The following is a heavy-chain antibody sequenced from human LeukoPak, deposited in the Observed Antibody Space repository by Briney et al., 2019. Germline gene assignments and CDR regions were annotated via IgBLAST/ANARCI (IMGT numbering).Heavy chain of an antibody. D-gene: IGHD1-1*01. CDR3: ASNPPNTGDFYY. CDR2: MSPNSGDT. CDR1: GYTFTNLD. J-gene: IGHJ4*02. Sequence: ASVTVSCTTSGYTFTNLDINWLRRPPGQGLEWMGWMSPNSGDTGYAQKFQGRVSMTRDTSISTAYMELSSLRSEDTAVYYCASNPPNTGDFYYWGLGSLVTVSS. V-gene: IGHV1-8*01.